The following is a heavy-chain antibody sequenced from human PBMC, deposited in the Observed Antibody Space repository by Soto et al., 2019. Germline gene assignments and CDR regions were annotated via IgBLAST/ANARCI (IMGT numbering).Heavy chain of an antibody. CDR2: ISGSGGST. V-gene: IGHV3-23*01. CDR1: GFTFSSYA. D-gene: IGHD1-7*01. CDR3: AKEELDYYYYYYMDV. J-gene: IGHJ6*03. Sequence: PGGSLRLSCAASGFTFSSYAMSWVRQAPGKGREWVSAISGSGGSTYYADSVKGRFTISRDNSKNTLYLQMNSLRAEDTAVYYCAKEELDYYYYYYMDVWGKGTTVTVSS.